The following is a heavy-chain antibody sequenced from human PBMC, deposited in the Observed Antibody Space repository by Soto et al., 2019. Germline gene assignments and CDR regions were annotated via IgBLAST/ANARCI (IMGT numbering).Heavy chain of an antibody. V-gene: IGHV1-69*12. D-gene: IGHD5-12*01. CDR2: IIPIFGTA. CDR3: ARSERWLQAENDY. Sequence: QVQLVQSGAEVKKPGSSVKVSCKASGGTFSSYAISWVRQAPGQGLEWMGGIIPIFGTANYAQKFQGRVTSTADXXTSTAYMELSSLRSEDTAVYYCARSERWLQAENDYWGQGTLVTVSS. CDR1: GGTFSSYA. J-gene: IGHJ4*02.